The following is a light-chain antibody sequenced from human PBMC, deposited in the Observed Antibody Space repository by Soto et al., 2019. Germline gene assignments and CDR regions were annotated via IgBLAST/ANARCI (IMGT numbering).Light chain of an antibody. CDR2: DAS. Sequence: EIVMTQSPATLSVSPGEGATLSCRASQSVSGKLAWYQHQPGQTHRLLIYDASTRATGIPARFSGSGSGTDFTLTISRLEPEDFALYYCQQYGSSPTWTFGQGTKVDIK. V-gene: IGKV3D-20*01. J-gene: IGKJ1*01. CDR1: QSVSGK. CDR3: QQYGSSPTWT.